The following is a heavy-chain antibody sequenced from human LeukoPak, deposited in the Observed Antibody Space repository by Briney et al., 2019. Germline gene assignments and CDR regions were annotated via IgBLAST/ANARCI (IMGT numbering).Heavy chain of an antibody. D-gene: IGHD3-3*01. J-gene: IGHJ6*02. CDR3: ARADPRGITIFGVVIRHYGMDV. V-gene: IGHV4-34*01. CDR1: GGSFSGYN. CDR2: INHSGST. Sequence: SETLSLTCAVYGGSFSGYNCSWIRQPPGKGLEWIGEINHSGSTNYNPSLKSRVTISVDTSKNQFSLKLSSVTAADTAVYYCARADPRGITIFGVVIRHYGMDVWGQGTTVTVSS.